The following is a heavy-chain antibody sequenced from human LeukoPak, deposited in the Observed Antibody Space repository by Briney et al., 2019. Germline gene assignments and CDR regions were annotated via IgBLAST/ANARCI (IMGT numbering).Heavy chain of an antibody. Sequence: GGSLRLSCAASGFTFRSYGMNWVRQAPGKGLEWVSAISGSGGTTYYADSVKGRFTISRDNSKNTLYLQMNSLRAEDTAVYYCARWGVGAKYYFDYWGQGTLVTVSS. CDR2: ISGSGGTT. CDR1: GFTFRSYG. J-gene: IGHJ4*02. V-gene: IGHV3-23*01. D-gene: IGHD1-26*01. CDR3: ARWGVGAKYYFDY.